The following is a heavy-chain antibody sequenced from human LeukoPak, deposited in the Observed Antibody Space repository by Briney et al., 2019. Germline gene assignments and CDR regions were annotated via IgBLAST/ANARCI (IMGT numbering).Heavy chain of an antibody. D-gene: IGHD1-7*01. V-gene: IGHV3-64*01. CDR1: GFTFSNYA. CDR3: VRVGNYREFDY. CDR2: ISSNGDAT. J-gene: IGHJ4*02. Sequence: GGSLRLSCAASGFTFSNYALHWVRQAPVKGREYVSAISSNGDATFYANSVKGRFTISRDNSKNTLYLQMGSLRAEDMAVYYCVRVGNYREFDYWGQGTLVTVSS.